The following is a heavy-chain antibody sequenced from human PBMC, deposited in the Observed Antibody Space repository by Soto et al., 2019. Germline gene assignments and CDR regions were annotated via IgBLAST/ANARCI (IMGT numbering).Heavy chain of an antibody. CDR3: ARDWGTTTVSLNWFDP. CDR1: GYTFTTYV. D-gene: IGHD4-17*01. V-gene: IGHV1-3*01. Sequence: ASVKVSCKASGYTFTTYVMHWVRQAPGQRLEWMGWINAGNGNTKYSQKFQGRVTITRDTSASTAYMELSSLRSEDTAVYYCARDWGTTTVSLNWFDPWGQGTLVTVSS. CDR2: INAGNGNT. J-gene: IGHJ5*02.